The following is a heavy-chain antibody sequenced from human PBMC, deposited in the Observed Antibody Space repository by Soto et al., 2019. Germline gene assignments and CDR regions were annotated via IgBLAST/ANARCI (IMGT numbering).Heavy chain of an antibody. CDR1: GFTFDDYA. Sequence: PGGSLRLSCAASGFTFDDYAMHWVRQAPGKGLEWVSGISWNSGSIGYADSVKGRFTISRDNAKNSLYLQMNSLRAEDTALYYFAKFLGFLRYFDWPPREYYFDCWGQGTLVTVSS. D-gene: IGHD3-9*01. CDR3: AKFLGFLRYFDWPPREYYFDC. V-gene: IGHV3-9*01. CDR2: ISWNSGSI. J-gene: IGHJ4*02.